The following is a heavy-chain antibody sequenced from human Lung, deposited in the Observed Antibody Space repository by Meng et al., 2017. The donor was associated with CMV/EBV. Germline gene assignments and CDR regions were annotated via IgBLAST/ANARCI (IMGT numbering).Heavy chain of an antibody. CDR1: GGSISSSSYY. Sequence: SETLSLXCTVSGGSISSSSYYWGWIRQPPGKGLEWIGEINPSGSTNYNPTLKSRVAISLETSKSQFSLKLTSLTAADTAIYYCARGPATGGIKKRNVFDPWXQGTRVTVSS. CDR2: INPSGST. CDR3: ARGPATGGIKKRNVFDP. D-gene: IGHD3-16*01. V-gene: IGHV4-39*07. J-gene: IGHJ5*02.